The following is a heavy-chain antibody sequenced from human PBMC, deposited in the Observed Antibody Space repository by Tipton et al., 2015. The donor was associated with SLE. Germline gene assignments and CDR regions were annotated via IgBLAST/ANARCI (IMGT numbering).Heavy chain of an antibody. CDR1: GGSISSSSYY. D-gene: IGHD6-19*01. Sequence: LRLSCTVSGGSISSSSYYWGWIRQPPGKGLEWIGEINHSGSTNYNPSLKSRVTISVDTSKNQFSLKLSSVTAADTAVYYCARAGLAVYMDVWGKGTTVTVSS. V-gene: IGHV4-39*07. CDR3: ARAGLAVYMDV. CDR2: INHSGST. J-gene: IGHJ6*03.